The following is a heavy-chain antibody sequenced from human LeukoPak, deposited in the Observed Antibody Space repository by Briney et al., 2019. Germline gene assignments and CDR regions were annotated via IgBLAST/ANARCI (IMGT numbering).Heavy chain of an antibody. CDR3: ATDFNWAWNY. D-gene: IGHD7-27*01. J-gene: IGHJ4*02. CDR2: IRNLGNDK. CDR1: GFRLSTYG. Sequence: PRGSDRLSCVVSGFRLSTYGMHWVRQALGKGLEWVSFIRNLGNDKYYAQSVKGRFTISRDDSKNTQYLQMNSLRGEDTAVYYCATDFNWAWNYWGQGTLVIVVS. V-gene: IGHV3-30*02.